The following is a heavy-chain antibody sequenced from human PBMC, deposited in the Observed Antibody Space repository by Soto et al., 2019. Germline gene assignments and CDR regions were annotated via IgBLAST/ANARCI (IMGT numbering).Heavy chain of an antibody. J-gene: IGHJ5*02. CDR3: AHSRVFGWIAAAGTNWFDP. D-gene: IGHD6-13*01. Sequence: SGPTLVNPTQTLTLTCTFSGFSLSTSGVGVGWIRQPPGKALEWLALIYWDDDKRYSPSLKSRLTITKDTSKNQVVLTMTNMDPVDTATYYCAHSRVFGWIAAAGTNWFDPWGQGTLVTVSS. CDR2: IYWDDDK. V-gene: IGHV2-5*02. CDR1: GFSLSTSGVG.